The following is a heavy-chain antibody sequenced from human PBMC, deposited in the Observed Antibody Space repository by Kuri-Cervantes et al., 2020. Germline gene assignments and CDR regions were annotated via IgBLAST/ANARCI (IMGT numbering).Heavy chain of an antibody. CDR2: MNPNSGNT. V-gene: IGHV1-8*01. D-gene: IGHD2-2*01. Sequence: ASVKVSCKASGYTFTSCDINWVRQATGQGLEWMGWMNPNSGNTGYAQKFQGRVTMTRNTSISTAYMELSSLRSEDTAVYYCARARADIVVVPAAPPGMDVWGQGTTVTVSS. CDR3: ARARADIVVVPAAPPGMDV. J-gene: IGHJ6*02. CDR1: GYTFTSCD.